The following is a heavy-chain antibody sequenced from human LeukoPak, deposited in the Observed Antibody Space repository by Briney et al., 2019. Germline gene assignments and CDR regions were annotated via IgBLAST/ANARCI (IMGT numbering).Heavy chain of an antibody. Sequence: SETLSLTCNVSGGSISGYYWSWIRQPAGKGLEWMGRIFSSGRNNYNPSLKSRLMVAVDPSKNQFSPRLSSVTAADTAVYYCAREAGDYDAGGHPPTPYYFDLWGQGTLVTVSS. CDR3: AREAGDYDAGGHPPTPYYFDL. J-gene: IGHJ4*02. CDR2: IFSSGRN. CDR1: GGSISGYY. V-gene: IGHV4-4*07. D-gene: IGHD3-16*01.